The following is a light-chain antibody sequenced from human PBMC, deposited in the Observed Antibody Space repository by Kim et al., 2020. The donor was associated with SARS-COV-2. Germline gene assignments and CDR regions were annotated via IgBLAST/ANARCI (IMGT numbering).Light chain of an antibody. CDR1: QSVSSY. Sequence: LSPGERATLTCRASQSVSSYLAWYQQKPGQAPRVLIYDAFNRATGIPARFSGSGSGTDFTLTISSLEPEDFAVYYCQQRSNWPLTFGRGTKVDIK. J-gene: IGKJ4*01. CDR3: QQRSNWPLT. V-gene: IGKV3-11*01. CDR2: DAF.